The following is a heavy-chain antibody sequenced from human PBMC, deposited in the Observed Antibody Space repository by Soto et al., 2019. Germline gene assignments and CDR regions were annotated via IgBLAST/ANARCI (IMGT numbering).Heavy chain of an antibody. D-gene: IGHD4-17*01. Sequence: GASVKVSCKASGYTFTSYDINWVRQATGQGLEWMGWMNPNSGNTGYAQKFQGRVTMTRNTSISTAYMELSSLRSEDTAVYYCARAPRQITVTTYYFDYWGQGTLVTVSS. CDR2: MNPNSGNT. J-gene: IGHJ4*02. CDR3: ARAPRQITVTTYYFDY. V-gene: IGHV1-8*01. CDR1: GYTFTSYD.